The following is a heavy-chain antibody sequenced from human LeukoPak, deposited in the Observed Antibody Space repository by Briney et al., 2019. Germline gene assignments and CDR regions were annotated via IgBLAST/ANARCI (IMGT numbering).Heavy chain of an antibody. CDR1: GGSISSGDYY. CDR3: ARARDPGYSYGPHFDY. J-gene: IGHJ4*02. V-gene: IGHV4-30-4*01. Sequence: SQTLSLTCTVSGGSISSGDYYWSWIRQPPGKGLEWIGYIYYSGSTYYNPSLKSRVTISVDTSKNQFSLRLSSVTAADTAVYYCARARDPGYSYGPHFDYWGQGTLVTVSS. CDR2: IYYSGST. D-gene: IGHD5-18*01.